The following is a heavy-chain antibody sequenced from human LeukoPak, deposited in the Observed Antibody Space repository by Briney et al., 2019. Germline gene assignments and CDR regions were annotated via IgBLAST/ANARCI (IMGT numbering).Heavy chain of an antibody. V-gene: IGHV4-59*11. CDR2: IYYSGST. Sequence: SETLSLTCTVSGGSISSHYWSWIRQPPGKGLEWIGYIYYSGSTNYNPSLKSRVTISVDTSKNQFSLKLSSVTAADTAVYYCARDGTGIVGATTMYYYYYMDVWGKGTTVTVSS. CDR3: ARDGTGIVGATTMYYYYYMDV. D-gene: IGHD1-26*01. J-gene: IGHJ6*03. CDR1: GGSISSHY.